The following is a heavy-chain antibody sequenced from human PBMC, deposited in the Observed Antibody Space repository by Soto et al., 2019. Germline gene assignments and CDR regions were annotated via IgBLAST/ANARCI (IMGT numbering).Heavy chain of an antibody. V-gene: IGHV3-30-3*01. CDR1: GFTFSGYA. Sequence: QVQLVESGGGVVQPGRSLRLSCAASGFTFSGYAMHWVRQAPGKGLEWVAVISPDGNNKYYADSVKGRFTISRDNSKNTLYLQMNSLRAEDTAVYYCARHRMHTFPLGYFDYWGQGTLVTVSS. CDR2: ISPDGNNK. CDR3: ARHRMHTFPLGYFDY. J-gene: IGHJ4*02. D-gene: IGHD2-21*01.